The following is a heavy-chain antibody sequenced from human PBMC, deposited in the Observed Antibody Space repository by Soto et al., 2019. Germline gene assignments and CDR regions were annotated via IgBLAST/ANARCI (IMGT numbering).Heavy chain of an antibody. D-gene: IGHD3-10*01. CDR1: EVSFSRWR. Sequence: VGPRTLSRAASEVSFSRWRMNSYHQAPGKGLEWVSSISGRGSAIYYAESVKGRFTISRDKAKHSLHVQIHSPRAPDKAGYYCVRERGSGVSYHDAFDIWAQETMVPV. CDR2: ISGRGSAI. CDR3: VRERGSGVSYHDAFDI. V-gene: IGHV3-21*03. J-gene: IGHJ3*02.